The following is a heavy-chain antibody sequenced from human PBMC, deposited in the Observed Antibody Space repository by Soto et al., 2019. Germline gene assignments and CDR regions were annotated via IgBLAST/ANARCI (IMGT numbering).Heavy chain of an antibody. CDR2: ISAYNGNT. CDR3: ARSPHAITIFGEQYYFDY. D-gene: IGHD3-3*01. V-gene: IGHV1-18*01. CDR1: GYTFTSYG. J-gene: IGHJ4*02. Sequence: GASVKVSCKASGYTFTSYGISWVRQAPGQGLEWMGWISAYNGNTNYAQKLQGRVTMTTDTSTSTAYMELRSLRSDDTAVYYCARSPHAITIFGEQYYFDYWGQGTLVTVSS.